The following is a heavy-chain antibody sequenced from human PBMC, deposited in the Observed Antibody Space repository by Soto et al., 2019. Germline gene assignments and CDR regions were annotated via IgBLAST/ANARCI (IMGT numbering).Heavy chain of an antibody. D-gene: IGHD2-21*01. J-gene: IGHJ1*01. CDR2: ISHDERDK. V-gene: IGHV3-30*03. CDR1: GFTFSSYV. Sequence: QVQLVESGGGVVQPGTSLRLSCAASGFTFSSYVMHWVRQAPGKGLEWVALISHDERDKQYVDSVKDRFTISRDNSKNNXHLQMSILTXXDXSVYSCAREDKRCGDAGTFYHWVQGTLITVS. CDR3: AREDKRCGDAGTFYH.